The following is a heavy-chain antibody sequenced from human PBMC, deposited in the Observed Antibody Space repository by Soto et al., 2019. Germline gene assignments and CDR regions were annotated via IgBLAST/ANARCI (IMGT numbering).Heavy chain of an antibody. V-gene: IGHV3-33*01. D-gene: IGHD3-9*01. J-gene: IGHJ4*02. CDR1: GFTFSSYG. Sequence: GGSLRLSCAASGFTFSSYGMHWVRQAPGKGLEWVAVIWYDGSNKYYADSVKGRFTISRDNSKNTLYLQMNSLRAEDTAVYYCARASPYDTLTGYYPDWGQGTLVTVS. CDR2: IWYDGSNK. CDR3: ARASPYDTLTGYYPD.